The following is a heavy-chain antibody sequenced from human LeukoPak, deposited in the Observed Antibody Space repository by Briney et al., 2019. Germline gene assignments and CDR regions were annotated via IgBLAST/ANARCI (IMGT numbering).Heavy chain of an antibody. CDR1: GFTFSSYA. J-gene: IGHJ4*02. CDR3: ARPGRVEWLVDY. V-gene: IGHV3-30*04. CDR2: ISYDGSNK. D-gene: IGHD5-12*01. Sequence: GGSLRLSCAASGFTFSSYAMHWVRQAPGKGLEWVAVISYDGSNKYYADSVKGRFTISRDNSKNTLYLQMNSLRAEDTAVYYCARPGRVEWLVDYWGQGTLVPVSS.